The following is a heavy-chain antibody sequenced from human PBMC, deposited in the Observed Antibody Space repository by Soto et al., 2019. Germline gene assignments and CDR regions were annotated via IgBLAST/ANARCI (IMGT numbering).Heavy chain of an antibody. CDR1: GGSISSGGYS. V-gene: IGHV4-30-2*01. J-gene: IGHJ6*02. Sequence: QLQLQESGSGLVKPSQTLSLTCAVSGGSISSGGYSWSWIRQPPGKGLEWIGYIYHSGSTYYNPSLKSRVTISVDRSKNQFSLKLSSVTAADTAVYYCARVGSYYYYYGMDVWGQGTTVTVSS. CDR3: ARVGSYYYYYGMDV. CDR2: IYHSGST. D-gene: IGHD1-26*01.